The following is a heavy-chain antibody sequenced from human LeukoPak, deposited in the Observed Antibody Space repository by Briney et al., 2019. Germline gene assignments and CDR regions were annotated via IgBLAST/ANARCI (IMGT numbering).Heavy chain of an antibody. D-gene: IGHD5-12*01. CDR1: GGTFSSYA. Sequence: SVRVSCKASGGTFSSYAISWVRQAPGQGLPRTRAIIPIFGTANYAQKFQGRVTITADESTSTAYMELSSLRSEDTAVYYCARDPGDIAPNWFDPWGQGTLVTVSS. CDR3: ARDPGDIAPNWFDP. CDR2: IIPIFGTA. J-gene: IGHJ5*02. V-gene: IGHV1-69*13.